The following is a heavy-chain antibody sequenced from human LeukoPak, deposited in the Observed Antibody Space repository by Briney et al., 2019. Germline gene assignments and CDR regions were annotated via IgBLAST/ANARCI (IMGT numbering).Heavy chain of an antibody. V-gene: IGHV1-2*02. CDR2: INPNSGGT. Sequence: ASVKVSCKASGYTFTGYYIHWVRQAPGQGLKWMGWINPNSGGTNNAQKFQGRVTMTRDTSISTAYMELSRLRSDDTAVYYCARDRRVVTLNLLFYWGQGTLVTVSS. CDR3: ARDRRVVTLNLLFY. J-gene: IGHJ4*02. D-gene: IGHD4-23*01. CDR1: GYTFTGYY.